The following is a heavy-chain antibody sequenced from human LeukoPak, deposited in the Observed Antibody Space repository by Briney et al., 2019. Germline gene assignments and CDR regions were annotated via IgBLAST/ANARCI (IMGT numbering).Heavy chain of an antibody. Sequence: ASVKVSCKASGYTFTGYYLHWVRQAPGQGLEWMGWINPNTGGTNYAQKFQGRVTMTRDTSISTAYMELSRLRSDDTAVYYCARDVKRSTPSGGYWGQGTLVTVSS. D-gene: IGHD2-15*01. V-gene: IGHV1-2*02. CDR3: ARDVKRSTPSGGY. CDR1: GYTFTGYY. CDR2: INPNTGGT. J-gene: IGHJ4*02.